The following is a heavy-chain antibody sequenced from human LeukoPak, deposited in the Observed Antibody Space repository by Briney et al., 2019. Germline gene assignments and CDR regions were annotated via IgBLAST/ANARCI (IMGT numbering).Heavy chain of an antibody. CDR2: ITGSGLTT. CDR1: GFTFSDYA. Sequence: GGPLRLSCTTSGFTFSDYAMTWVRQAPGKGLEWVSIITGSGLTTYYAESVKGRFTISRDNSKNTLYLQMPSLRAEDTAIYYCAKVEASDVWSSCDSWGQGTLVTVSS. D-gene: IGHD3-3*01. V-gene: IGHV3-23*01. CDR3: AKVEASDVWSSCDS. J-gene: IGHJ5*01.